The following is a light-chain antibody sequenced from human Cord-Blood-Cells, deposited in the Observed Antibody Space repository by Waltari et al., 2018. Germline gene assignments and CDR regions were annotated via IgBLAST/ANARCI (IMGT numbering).Light chain of an antibody. CDR1: SSDVGSYNL. Sequence: QSALTQPASVSGSPGQSITISCTGTSSDVGSYNLVSWYQQHPGKAPKRMIYEVSTRPSGVSNRFSGSKSGNTASLTISGLQAEDEADYYCCSYAGSSTLVFGGGTKLTVL. CDR2: EVS. V-gene: IGLV2-23*02. J-gene: IGLJ2*01. CDR3: CSYAGSSTLV.